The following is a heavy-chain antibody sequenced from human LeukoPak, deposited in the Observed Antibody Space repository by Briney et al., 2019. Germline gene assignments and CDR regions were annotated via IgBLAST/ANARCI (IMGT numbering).Heavy chain of an antibody. Sequence: GGSLRLSCAASGFTFSSYWMHWVRQAPGKGLVWVSRINSDGSSTSYADSVKCRFTISRDNSKNTLYLQMNSLRAEDTAVYYCARRAGIYSHPYDYWGQGTLVTVSS. CDR3: ARRAGIYSHPYDY. J-gene: IGHJ4*02. CDR2: INSDGSST. CDR1: GFTFSSYW. V-gene: IGHV3-74*01. D-gene: IGHD1-14*01.